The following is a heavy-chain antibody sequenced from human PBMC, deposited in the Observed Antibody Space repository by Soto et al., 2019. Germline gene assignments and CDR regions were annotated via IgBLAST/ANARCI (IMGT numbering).Heavy chain of an antibody. CDR3: AKAGNYNDRSGYYYFDL. V-gene: IGHV3-30*18. CDR1: GFTLRSFG. Sequence: GGAPEPSFAAPGFTLRSFGMHRGRPAPGKGLEWVAVISYDGSNKYYADSVTGRFTISRDNSENTVSLQMNSLRVEDTAVYYCAKAGNYNDRSGYYYFDLWGQGMLVTVSS. J-gene: IGHJ4*02. D-gene: IGHD3-22*01. CDR2: ISYDGSNK.